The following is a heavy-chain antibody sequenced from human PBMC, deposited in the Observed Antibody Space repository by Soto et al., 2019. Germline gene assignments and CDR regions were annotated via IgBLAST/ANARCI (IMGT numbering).Heavy chain of an antibody. CDR2: IYWDDDK. Sequence: QITLKESGPTLVKPTQTLTLTCTFSGFSLSTSGVGVGWIRQPPGKALEWLALIYWDDDKRYSPSLKSRLNITKDHSKNQVVLTMTHMDPVDTATYYCAHRSGTYSTSTFDYWGQGTLVTVSS. CDR3: AHRSGTYSTSTFDY. V-gene: IGHV2-5*02. D-gene: IGHD6-13*01. CDR1: GFSLSTSGVG. J-gene: IGHJ4*02.